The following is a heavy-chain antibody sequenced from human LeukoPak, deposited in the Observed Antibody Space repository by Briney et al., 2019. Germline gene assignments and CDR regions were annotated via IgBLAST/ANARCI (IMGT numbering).Heavy chain of an antibody. D-gene: IGHD5-18*01. V-gene: IGHV4-59*01. Sequence: PETLSLTCTVSGGSISSYYWSWIRQPPGKGLEWIGYIYYSGSTNYNPSLKSRVTISVDTSKNQFSLKLSSVTAADTAVYYCARGTAMVTFNYWGQGTLVTVSS. CDR1: GGSISSYY. CDR2: IYYSGST. CDR3: ARGTAMVTFNY. J-gene: IGHJ4*02.